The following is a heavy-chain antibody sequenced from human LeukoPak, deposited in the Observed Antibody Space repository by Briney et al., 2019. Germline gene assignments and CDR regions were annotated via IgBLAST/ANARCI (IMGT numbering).Heavy chain of an antibody. Sequence: ASVKVSCKASGYTFTSYYMHWVRQAPGQGLEWMGIINPSGGSTSYAQKFQGRVTMTRDMSTSTVYMELSSLRSEDTAVYYCARGYYDSSGYPHNWFDPWGQGTLVTVSS. CDR1: GYTFTSYY. CDR3: ARGYYDSSGYPHNWFDP. V-gene: IGHV1-46*01. D-gene: IGHD3-22*01. J-gene: IGHJ5*02. CDR2: INPSGGST.